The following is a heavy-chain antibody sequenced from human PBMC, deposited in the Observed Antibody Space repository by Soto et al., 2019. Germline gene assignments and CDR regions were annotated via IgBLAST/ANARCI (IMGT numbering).Heavy chain of an antibody. D-gene: IGHD3-10*01. CDR1: GHTFTGFY. CDR2: FDPEGGDA. J-gene: IGHJ4*02. V-gene: IGHV1-24*01. Sequence: ASVKVSCKISGHTFTGFYIHWVRQAPGKGLEWMGCFDPEGGDAIYAQKWHGRVTVTGDTAIDTAYMELSGLRSDDTAVYHCATPMPHRGAMVTNIYYDFWGQGTPVTVSS. CDR3: ATPMPHRGAMVTNIYYDF.